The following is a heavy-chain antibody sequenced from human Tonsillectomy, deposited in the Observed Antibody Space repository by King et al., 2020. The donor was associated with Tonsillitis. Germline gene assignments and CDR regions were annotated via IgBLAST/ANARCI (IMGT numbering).Heavy chain of an antibody. CDR3: ARITSLNDYETMGYNWFDP. D-gene: IGHD4/OR15-4a*01. J-gene: IGHJ5*02. Sequence: VTLQESGPVLVRPPETLTLTCSVSGFSLTNARMGVGWIRQPPGKALEWLAHIFSNDGKFYSPSLKTRLIISKDTSKSQVVLTMTNMDPVDTATYFCARITSLNDYETMGYNWFDPWGQGTPVTVSS. CDR2: IFSNDGK. CDR1: GFSLTNARMG. V-gene: IGHV2-26*01.